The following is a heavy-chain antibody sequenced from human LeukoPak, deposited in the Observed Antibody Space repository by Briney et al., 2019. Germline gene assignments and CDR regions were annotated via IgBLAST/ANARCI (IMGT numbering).Heavy chain of an antibody. D-gene: IGHD6-19*01. Sequence: GSLRLSCTVSGFTLSSYEMSWIRQAPGKGLEWVSSIDYDGGSGHYADSVKGRFTISRDNSNNTLFLHLNSLRGEDTAVYYCTRNSGWYGLSWGQGTLVTVSS. J-gene: IGHJ1*01. CDR3: TRNSGWYGLS. CDR2: IDYDGGSG. CDR1: GFTLSSYE. V-gene: IGHV3-23*01.